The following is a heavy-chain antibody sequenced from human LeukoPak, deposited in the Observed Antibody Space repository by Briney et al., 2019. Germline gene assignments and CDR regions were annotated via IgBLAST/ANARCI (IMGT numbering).Heavy chain of an antibody. Sequence: SETLSLTCTVSGGSTSNNFWSWIRQAPGKGLEWIGYVHSDATTKYNPSLKSRVTISIDTPKNQFSLKVNSVTAADTAVYYCARASDSSGRYSGGHIWGQGTMVTVSS. CDR1: GGSTSNNF. J-gene: IGHJ3*02. D-gene: IGHD6-13*01. CDR2: VHSDATT. CDR3: ARASDSSGRYSGGHI. V-gene: IGHV4-59*01.